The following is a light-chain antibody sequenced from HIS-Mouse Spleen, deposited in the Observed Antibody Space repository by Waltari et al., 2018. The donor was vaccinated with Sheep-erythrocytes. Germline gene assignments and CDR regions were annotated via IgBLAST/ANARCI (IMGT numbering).Light chain of an antibody. J-gene: IGLJ3*02. V-gene: IGLV2-8*01. CDR1: SSDVGGYNY. CDR2: EVS. CDR3: SSYAGSNNWV. Sequence: QSALTQPPSASGSPGQSVPISCTGTSSDVGGYNYVPWYQPHPGKAPKLMIYEVSKRPSGVPDRFSGSKSGNTASLTVSGLQAEDEADYYCSSYAGSNNWVFGGGTKLTVL.